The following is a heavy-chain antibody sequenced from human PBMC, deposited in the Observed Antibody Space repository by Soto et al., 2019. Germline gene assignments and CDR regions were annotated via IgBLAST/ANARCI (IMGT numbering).Heavy chain of an antibody. J-gene: IGHJ6*02. CDR2: IYPGDSDT. D-gene: IGHD6-6*01. Sequence: PGESLKISCKGSGFTFTSYWISWVRQMPGKGLEWMGIIYPGDSDTRYSPSFEGQVTISADKSITTAYLQWSSLKASDTAMYYCARPSYSSSRYYGMDVWGQGTTVTVSS. CDR3: ARPSYSSSRYYGMDV. CDR1: GFTFTSYW. V-gene: IGHV5-51*01.